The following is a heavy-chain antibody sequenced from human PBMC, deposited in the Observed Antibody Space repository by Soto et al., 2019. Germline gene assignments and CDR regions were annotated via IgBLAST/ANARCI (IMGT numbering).Heavy chain of an antibody. CDR2: IYYSGRT. Sequence: SETLSLTCTVSGGSISSSSYYWGWIRQPPGKGLEWIGSIYYSGRTYYNPSLKSRVTLSVDTSKTQFSLKLSSVTAADTAVYYCARTEGENGYCTNGVCYPLFDYWGQGTLVTVSS. V-gene: IGHV4-39*01. CDR3: ARTEGENGYCTNGVCYPLFDY. D-gene: IGHD2-8*01. CDR1: GGSISSSSYY. J-gene: IGHJ4*02.